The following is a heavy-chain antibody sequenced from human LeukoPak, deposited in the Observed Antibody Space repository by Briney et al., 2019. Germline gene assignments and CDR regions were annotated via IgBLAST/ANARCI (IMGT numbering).Heavy chain of an antibody. V-gene: IGHV1-18*01. CDR2: ISAYNGNT. CDR1: GYTFTSYG. D-gene: IGHD2-15*01. J-gene: IGHJ1*01. CDR3: ARDGPLYCSGGSCYSYFQH. Sequence: ASVKVSCKASGYTFTSYGISWVRQAPGQGLEWMGWISAYNGNTNYAQKLQGRVTMTTDTSTSTAYMEPRSLRSDDTAVYYCARDGPLYCSGGSCYSYFQHWGQGTLVTVSS.